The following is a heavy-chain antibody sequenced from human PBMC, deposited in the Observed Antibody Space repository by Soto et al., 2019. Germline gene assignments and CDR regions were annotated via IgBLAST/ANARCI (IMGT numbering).Heavy chain of an antibody. D-gene: IGHD3-22*01. CDR2: ISPISGTA. V-gene: IGHV1-69*13. CDR3: ASNDSSGPERAFDI. CDR1: VWTFISYP. J-gene: IGHJ3*02. Sequence: SAVKVSFKGCVWTFISYPSSWLRQAPGQGREWMGGISPISGTANYAQKFQGSVTITADESTSTANMELSSLRSEEKAVYYCASNDSSGPERAFDIWGQGTMVTVSS.